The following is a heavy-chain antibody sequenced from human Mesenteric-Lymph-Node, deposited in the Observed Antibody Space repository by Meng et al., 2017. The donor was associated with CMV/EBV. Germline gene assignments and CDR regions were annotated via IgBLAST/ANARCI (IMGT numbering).Heavy chain of an antibody. CDR1: GFMFSTYW. V-gene: IGHV3-7*03. CDR2: IKEDGSEK. CDR3: ARVGPTLTRDYYFYYGMDV. Sequence: GESLKISCAASGFMFSTYWMSWIRQAPGKGLEWVVNIKEDGSEKYYVDSVKGRFTVSRDNAKNSLYLQMNSLRAEDTALYYCARVGPTLTRDYYFYYGMDVWGQGTTVTVSS. D-gene: IGHD4-11*01. J-gene: IGHJ6*02.